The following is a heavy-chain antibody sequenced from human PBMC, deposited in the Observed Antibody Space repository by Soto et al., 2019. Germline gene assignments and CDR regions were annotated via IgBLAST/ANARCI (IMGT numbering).Heavy chain of an antibody. D-gene: IGHD2-8*01. CDR2: ISSSSSYI. CDR1: GFTFSSYS. J-gene: IGHJ5*02. Sequence: GGSLRLSCAASGFTFSSYSMNWVRQAPGKGLEWVSSISSSSSYIYYADSVKGRFTISRDNAKNSLYLQMNSLRAEDTALYYCARAESSPLPPYCTNGVCYSPHNWFDPWGQGTLVTVSS. CDR3: ARAESSPLPPYCTNGVCYSPHNWFDP. V-gene: IGHV3-21*01.